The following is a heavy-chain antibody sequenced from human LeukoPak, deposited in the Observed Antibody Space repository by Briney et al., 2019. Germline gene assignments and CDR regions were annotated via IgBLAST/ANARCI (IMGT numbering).Heavy chain of an antibody. V-gene: IGHV3-30*18. Sequence: GGSLRLSCAASGFTFSSYGMHWVRQAPGKGLEWVAVISYDGSNKYYADSVKGRFTISRDNSKNTLYLQMNSLRAEDTAVYYCAKDNYSFEDWGQGTLVTVSS. J-gene: IGHJ4*02. D-gene: IGHD2-15*01. CDR2: ISYDGSNK. CDR1: GFTFSSYG. CDR3: AKDNYSFED.